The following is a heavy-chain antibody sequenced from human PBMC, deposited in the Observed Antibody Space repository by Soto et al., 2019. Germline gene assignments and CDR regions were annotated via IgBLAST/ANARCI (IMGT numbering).Heavy chain of an antibody. Sequence: QLQLQESGPGLVKPSETLSLTCIVSGGSITRNNHYWGWIRQSPGKGLEWIGSILYSGSTNYNPSLDIRVTLSVETSKIQFSLKMSSVTAADTALYYCARLGSSGWYQGSYFDYWGQGTLVTVSS. CDR2: ILYSGST. CDR1: GGSITRNNHY. D-gene: IGHD6-19*01. V-gene: IGHV4-39*01. CDR3: ARLGSSGWYQGSYFDY. J-gene: IGHJ4*02.